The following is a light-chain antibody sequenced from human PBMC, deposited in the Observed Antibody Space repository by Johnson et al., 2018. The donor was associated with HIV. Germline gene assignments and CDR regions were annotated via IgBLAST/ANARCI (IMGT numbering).Light chain of an antibody. V-gene: IGLV1-51*02. Sequence: QSVLTQPPSVSAAPGRWVTVSCSGTTSNIGDHSVSWFQHLPGAAPKLLIYDNDRRPSVVPDRFSGSKSAASATLDITGRQSWDEGDYSCATWDASLSAQYVFGSGTKVTVL. CDR1: TSNIGDHS. CDR3: ATWDASLSAQYV. CDR2: DND. J-gene: IGLJ1*01.